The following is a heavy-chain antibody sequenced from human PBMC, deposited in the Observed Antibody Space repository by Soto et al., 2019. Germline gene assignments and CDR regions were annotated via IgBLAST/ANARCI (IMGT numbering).Heavy chain of an antibody. Sequence: QVQLVQSGAEVKKPGSSVKVSCKASGGTFSSYAISWLRQAPGQGLEWMGGIMPIFGTANYAQKFQGRVTITAAESTSTAYMELSSLRSEDTAVYYCAREVQLAVHFDAFDIWGQGTMVTVSS. CDR1: GGTFSSYA. CDR2: IMPIFGTA. CDR3: AREVQLAVHFDAFDI. V-gene: IGHV1-69*01. J-gene: IGHJ3*02. D-gene: IGHD2-2*01.